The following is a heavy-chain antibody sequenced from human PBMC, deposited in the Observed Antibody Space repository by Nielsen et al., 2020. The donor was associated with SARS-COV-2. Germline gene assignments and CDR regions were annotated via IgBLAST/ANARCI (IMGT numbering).Heavy chain of an antibody. CDR2: IDPSDSYT. J-gene: IGHJ6*02. D-gene: IGHD4-23*01. CDR1: GYSFTSYW. CDR3: ARSSRWGGYYYGMDV. V-gene: IGHV5-10-1*01. Sequence: GESLKISCKGSGYSFTSYWISWVRQMPGKGLEWMGRIDPSDSYTNYSPSFQGHVTISADKSISTAYLQWSSLKASDTAMYYCARSSRWGGYYYGMDVWGQGTTVTVSS.